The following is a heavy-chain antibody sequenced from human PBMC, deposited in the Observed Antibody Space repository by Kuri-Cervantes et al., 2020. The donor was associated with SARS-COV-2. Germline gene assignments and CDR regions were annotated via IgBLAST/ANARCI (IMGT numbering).Heavy chain of an antibody. CDR2: IYTSGST. Sequence: LRLSCTVSGGSISSGSYYWSWIRQPAGKGLEWIGYIYTSGSTNYNPSLKSRVTISVDTSKNQFSLKLSSVTAADTAVYYCASIGPVNKYYYYYYYMDVWGKGTTVTVSS. J-gene: IGHJ6*03. CDR1: GGSISSGSYY. CDR3: ASIGPVNKYYYYYYYMDV. D-gene: IGHD1/OR15-1a*01. V-gene: IGHV4-61*09.